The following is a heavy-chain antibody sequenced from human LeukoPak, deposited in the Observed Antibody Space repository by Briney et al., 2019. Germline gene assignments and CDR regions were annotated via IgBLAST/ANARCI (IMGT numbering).Heavy chain of an antibody. CDR1: GGTFSSYA. CDR3: ARAYSYYDFWSGYYNAFDI. Sequence: GASVKVSCKASGGTFSSYAISWVRQAPGQGVEWRGGIIPIFGTANYAQKFQGRVTITTDESTSTAYMELSSLRSDDTAVYYCARAYSYYDFWSGYYNAFDIWGQGTMVTVSS. D-gene: IGHD3-3*01. J-gene: IGHJ3*02. V-gene: IGHV1-69*05. CDR2: IIPIFGTA.